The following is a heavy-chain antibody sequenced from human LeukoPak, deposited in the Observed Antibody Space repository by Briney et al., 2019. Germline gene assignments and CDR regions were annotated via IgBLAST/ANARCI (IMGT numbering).Heavy chain of an antibody. CDR1: GFTFSSYS. D-gene: IGHD1-26*01. Sequence: GGSLRLSCAASGFTFSSYSMNWVRQAPGKGLEWVSSISSSSSYIYYADSVKGRFTISRDNAKNSLYLQMNSLRAEDTAVYYCARYRRELLIGGAFDYWGQGTLVTVSS. CDR3: ARYRRELLIGGAFDY. V-gene: IGHV3-21*01. CDR2: ISSSSSYI. J-gene: IGHJ4*02.